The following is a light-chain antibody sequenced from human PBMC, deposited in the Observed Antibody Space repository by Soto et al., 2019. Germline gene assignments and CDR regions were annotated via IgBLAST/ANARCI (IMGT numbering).Light chain of an antibody. CDR1: SSDVGAYNF. J-gene: IGLJ3*02. CDR2: EVT. CDR3: SSYTRTTTVV. Sequence: QSALTQPASVSGSPGQSITISCAGTSSDVGAYNFVSWFQQHPDKAPKLIIYEVTSRPSGVSNRFSGSKAGNTASLTISGRQAEDEADYYCSSYTRTTTVVFGGGTQLTVL. V-gene: IGLV2-14*01.